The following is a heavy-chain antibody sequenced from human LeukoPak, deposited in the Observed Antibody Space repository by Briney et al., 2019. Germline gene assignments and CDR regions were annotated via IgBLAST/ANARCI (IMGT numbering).Heavy chain of an antibody. D-gene: IGHD3-10*01. CDR1: GYALTELS. CDR3: ATAGGSGQNYYFDY. J-gene: IGHJ4*02. V-gene: IGHV1-24*01. CDR2: FDPEDGET. Sequence: GASVKVSCKVSGYALTELSMHWVRQAPGKGLEWMGGFDPEDGETIYAQKFRGRVTMTEDTSTDTAYMELSSLRSEDTAVYYCATAGGSGQNYYFDYWGQGTLVTVSS.